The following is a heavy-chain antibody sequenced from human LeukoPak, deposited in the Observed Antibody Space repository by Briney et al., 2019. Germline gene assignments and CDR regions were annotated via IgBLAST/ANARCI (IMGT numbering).Heavy chain of an antibody. D-gene: IGHD3-22*01. J-gene: IGHJ4*02. CDR2: IIPIFGTA. Sequence: SVKVSCKASGGTFSSYAISWVRQAPGQGLEWMGGIIPIFGTANYAQKFQGRVTITTDESTSTAYMELSSLRSEDTAVYYCASEYYYDSSGYGPLFDYWGQGTLGTVSS. CDR3: ASEYYYDSSGYGPLFDY. V-gene: IGHV1-69*05. CDR1: GGTFSSYA.